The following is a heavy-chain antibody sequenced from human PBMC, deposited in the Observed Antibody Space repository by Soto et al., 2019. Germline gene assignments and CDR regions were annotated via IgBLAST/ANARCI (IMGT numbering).Heavy chain of an antibody. D-gene: IGHD6-6*01. CDR1: GLAAITDY. V-gene: IGHV3-66*01. J-gene: IGHJ5*02. CDR2: IYVGGGT. CDR3: AVYAARHWFGP. Sequence: EVHLVESGGDLVQPGGSLRLSCAASGLAAITDYMTWVRQAPGKGLEWVSLIYVGGGTYYADSVKGRFTISRDNSNSTLYLQMNSLRAEDTAVYYCAVYAARHWFGPWGQGTLVTVSS.